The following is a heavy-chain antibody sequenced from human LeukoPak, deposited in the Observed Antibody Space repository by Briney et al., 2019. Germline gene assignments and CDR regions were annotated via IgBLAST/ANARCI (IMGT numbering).Heavy chain of an antibody. CDR1: GYTFTGYY. D-gene: IGHD1-26*01. CDR2: INPNSGDT. V-gene: IGHV1-2*02. J-gene: IGHJ5*02. Sequence: ASVKVSCKASGYTFTGYYMHWVRQAPGQGLEWMGWINPNSGDTNYAQKFQGRVTMTRDTSISTAYMELSRLTSDDTAVYYCARPNSGSYFDPWGQGTLVSVSS. CDR3: ARPNSGSYFDP.